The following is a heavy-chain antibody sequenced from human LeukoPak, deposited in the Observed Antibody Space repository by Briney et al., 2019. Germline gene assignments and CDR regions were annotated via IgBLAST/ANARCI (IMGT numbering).Heavy chain of an antibody. V-gene: IGHV1-69*05. Sequence: SVKVSCKAAGDTFSSYAISWVRQAPGQGLEWMGRIIPIFGTANYAQKFQGRVTITTDESTSTAYMELSSLRSEDTAVYYCARDEPGYSYGYLYFDYWGQGTLVTVSS. CDR1: GDTFSSYA. CDR3: ARDEPGYSYGYLYFDY. D-gene: IGHD5-18*01. J-gene: IGHJ4*02. CDR2: IIPIFGTA.